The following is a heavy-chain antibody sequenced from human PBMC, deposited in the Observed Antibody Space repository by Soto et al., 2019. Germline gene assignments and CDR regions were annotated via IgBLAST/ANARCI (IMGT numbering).Heavy chain of an antibody. D-gene: IGHD2-2*01. Sequence: GGSLRLSCAASGFSFSDYWMSWVRQAPGEGLEWVANIKQDASDKFYVDAVKGRFTISGDNAKNSLYLQMNSLRAEDTAVYYCARGGYCTTASCYGSHYYYGMEVWGQGTPVTVSS. V-gene: IGHV3-7*03. CDR2: IKQDASDK. CDR1: GFSFSDYW. J-gene: IGHJ6*02. CDR3: ARGGYCTTASCYGSHYYYGMEV.